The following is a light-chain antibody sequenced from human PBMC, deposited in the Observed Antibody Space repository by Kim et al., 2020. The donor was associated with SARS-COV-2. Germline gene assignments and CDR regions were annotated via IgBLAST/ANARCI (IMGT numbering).Light chain of an antibody. Sequence: SYELTQPPSVSVSPGRTVSITCSGDKLGEKYSCWYQQRSGQSPVLVIYQDFKRPSGIPERFSGSNFGNTATLTISGTQAVDEADYYCQAWDSVTVVFGGGTQLTVL. V-gene: IGLV3-1*01. CDR2: QDF. CDR3: QAWDSVTVV. J-gene: IGLJ2*01. CDR1: KLGEKY.